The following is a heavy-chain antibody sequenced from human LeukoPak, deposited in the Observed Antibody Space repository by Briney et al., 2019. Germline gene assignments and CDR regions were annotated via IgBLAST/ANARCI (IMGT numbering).Heavy chain of an antibody. CDR2: INHSGST. Sequence: PSETLSLTCAVYGGSFSGYYWSWIRQPPGKGLRWIGEINHSGSTNSNLSLKSRVTISVDASKNQFSLKLSSVTAADTAVYYCARGIVVVVDAFDIWGQGTMVTVSS. D-gene: IGHD3-22*01. V-gene: IGHV4-34*01. J-gene: IGHJ3*02. CDR1: GGSFSGYY. CDR3: ARGIVVVVDAFDI.